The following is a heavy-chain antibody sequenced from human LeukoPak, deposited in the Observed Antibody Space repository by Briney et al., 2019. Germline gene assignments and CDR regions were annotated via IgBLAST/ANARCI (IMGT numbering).Heavy chain of an antibody. CDR3: AREGGFYRPLDY. J-gene: IGHJ4*02. CDR2: VHLDGRT. D-gene: IGHD3-3*01. Sequence: PSGTLSLTCGVSGGSISNTNWWTWVRQPPGKGLEWIGEVHLDGRTNYNPSLKSRLIMSVDLPENHISLKLASVTAADTAVYYCAREGGFYRPLDYPGQGTLVTVSS. V-gene: IGHV4-4*02. CDR1: GGSISNTNW.